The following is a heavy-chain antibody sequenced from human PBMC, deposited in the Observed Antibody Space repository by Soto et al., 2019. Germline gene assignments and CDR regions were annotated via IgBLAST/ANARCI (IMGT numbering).Heavy chain of an antibody. CDR2: INPNSGGT. CDR1: GYTFTGYY. J-gene: IGHJ4*02. V-gene: IGHV1-2*02. Sequence: ASVKVSCKASGYTFTGYYMHWVRQAPGQGLEWMGWINPNSGGTNYAKKFQGRVTMTRDTSISTAYMELSRLRSDDTAVYCCWRGGVYGDLPDFWREATLVTFTS. D-gene: IGHD4-17*01. CDR3: WRGGVYGDLPDF.